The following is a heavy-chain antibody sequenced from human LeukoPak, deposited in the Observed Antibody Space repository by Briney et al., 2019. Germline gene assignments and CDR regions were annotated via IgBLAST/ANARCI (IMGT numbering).Heavy chain of an antibody. V-gene: IGHV4-59*08. Sequence: SETLSLTCTVSGGSISSYYWSWIRQPPGKGLEWIGYIYYSGSTNYNPSLKSRVTISVDTSKNQFSLKLSSVTAADTAVYYCARHPESDGDYAHFDYWGQGTLVTVSS. J-gene: IGHJ4*02. D-gene: IGHD4-17*01. CDR2: IYYSGST. CDR3: ARHPESDGDYAHFDY. CDR1: GGSISSYY.